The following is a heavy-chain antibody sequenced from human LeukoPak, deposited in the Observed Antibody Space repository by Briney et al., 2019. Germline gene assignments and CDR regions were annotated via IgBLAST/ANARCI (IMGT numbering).Heavy chain of an antibody. CDR3: AREPCSSTSCPMDV. Sequence: GGSLRLSCAASGFTFSSYAMSWVRQAPGKGLEWVSAISGSGGSTYYADSVKGRFTISRDNSKNSLYLQMNSLRAEDTAVYYCAREPCSSTSCPMDVWGKGTTVTVSS. V-gene: IGHV3-23*01. CDR1: GFTFSSYA. CDR2: ISGSGGST. D-gene: IGHD2-2*01. J-gene: IGHJ6*03.